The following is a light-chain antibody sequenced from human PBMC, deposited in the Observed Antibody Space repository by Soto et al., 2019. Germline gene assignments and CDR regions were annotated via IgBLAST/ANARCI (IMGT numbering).Light chain of an antibody. CDR1: QGVNNH. CDR3: LQHNSYPIT. J-gene: IGKJ5*01. V-gene: IGKV1-17*03. Sequence: DIQMTQSPSAVSASIGDRVTITCRASQGVNNHLVWFQQRPGKVPNRLLYAASRSESGVPSRFSGSGSGTEFTLTISSLQPEDFATYYCLQHNSYPITLGQGTRLEIK. CDR2: AAS.